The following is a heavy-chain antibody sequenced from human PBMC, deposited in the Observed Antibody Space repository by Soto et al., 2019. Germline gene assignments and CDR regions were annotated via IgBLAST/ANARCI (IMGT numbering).Heavy chain of an antibody. CDR2: ISYDGSNK. Sequence: QVQLVESGGGVVQPGRSLRLSCAASGFTFSSYGMHWVRQAPGKGLEWVAVISYDGSNKYYADSVKGRFTISRDNSKNTLYLQMNSPRAEDTAVYYCAKLIAVAGTGDYWGQGTLVTVSS. V-gene: IGHV3-30*18. CDR3: AKLIAVAGTGDY. D-gene: IGHD6-19*01. CDR1: GFTFSSYG. J-gene: IGHJ4*02.